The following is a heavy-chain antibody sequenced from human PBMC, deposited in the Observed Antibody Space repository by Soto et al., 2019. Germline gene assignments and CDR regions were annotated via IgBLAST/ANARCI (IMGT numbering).Heavy chain of an antibody. J-gene: IGHJ5*02. CDR3: ARVHCSSSSCYEGDWFDP. Sequence: QVQLQESGPGLVKPSQTLSLTCTVSGGSISSGGYYWSWIRQHPGKGLEWIGYIYYSGSTYYNPSRKRLVTISVDTSKHQFSLKLSSVTAADTAVYYCARVHCSSSSCYEGDWFDPWGQGTLVTVSS. V-gene: IGHV4-31*01. CDR2: IYYSGST. CDR1: GGSISSGGYY. D-gene: IGHD2-2*01.